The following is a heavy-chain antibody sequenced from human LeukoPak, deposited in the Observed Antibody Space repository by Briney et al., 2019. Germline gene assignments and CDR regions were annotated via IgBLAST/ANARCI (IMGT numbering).Heavy chain of an antibody. D-gene: IGHD2-15*01. CDR2: IYPSGST. CDR1: GGSISSYY. CDR3: ARTSPRAATFDY. V-gene: IGHV4-4*07. Sequence: SETLSLTCTVSGGSISSYYWSWIRQPAGKGLEWIGRIYPSGSTNYNPSLKSRVTMSVDTSKSQFSLKLTSVTAADTAVYYCARTSPRAATFDYWGQGTLVTVSS. J-gene: IGHJ4*02.